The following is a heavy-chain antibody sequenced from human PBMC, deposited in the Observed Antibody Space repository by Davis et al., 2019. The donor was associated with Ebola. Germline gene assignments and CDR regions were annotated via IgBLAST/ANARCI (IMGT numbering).Heavy chain of an antibody. J-gene: IGHJ4*02. D-gene: IGHD3-16*02. CDR1: GASISSYY. V-gene: IGHV4-59*12. CDR3: ARWGYDYVRGSFRYKGFDY. Sequence: SETLSLTCTVSGASISSYYWSWIRQPPGKGLEWLGYIYYSGTTNYNPSLKSRVTISVDTSKNQFSLKLTSVTAADTAVYYCARWGYDYVRGSFRYKGFDYWGQGTPVTVSS. CDR2: IYYSGTT.